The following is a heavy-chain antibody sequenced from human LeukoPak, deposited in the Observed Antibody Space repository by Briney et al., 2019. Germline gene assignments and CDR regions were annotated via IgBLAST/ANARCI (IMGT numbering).Heavy chain of an antibody. CDR2: INTNTGNP. D-gene: IGHD2-2*01. J-gene: IGHJ6*02. CDR1: GYTFTSYA. Sequence: ASVKVSCKASGYTFTSYAMNWVRQAPGQGLEWMGWINTNTGNPTYAQGFTGRFVFSLDTSVSTAYLQISSLKAEDTAVYYCAGDPALYCSSTSCYVTSIEDYYYGMDVWGQGTTVTVSS. V-gene: IGHV7-4-1*02. CDR3: AGDPALYCSSTSCYVTSIEDYYYGMDV.